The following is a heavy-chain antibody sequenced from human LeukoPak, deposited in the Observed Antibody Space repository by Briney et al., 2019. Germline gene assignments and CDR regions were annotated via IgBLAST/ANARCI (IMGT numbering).Heavy chain of an antibody. D-gene: IGHD3-22*01. V-gene: IGHV3-21*01. J-gene: IGHJ3*02. CDR1: GFAFSSYN. Sequence: PGGSLRLSCAVSGFAFSSYNLNWVRQAPGKGMEWVSSISSSGSSIFYADSVKGRFTISRDNAQNSLYLQMNSLRVEDTAVYYCARDLYDSSESAFDIWGQGTMVTVSS. CDR2: ISSSGSSI. CDR3: ARDLYDSSESAFDI.